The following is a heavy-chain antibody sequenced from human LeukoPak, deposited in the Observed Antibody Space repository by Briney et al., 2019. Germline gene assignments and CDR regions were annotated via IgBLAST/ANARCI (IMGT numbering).Heavy chain of an antibody. CDR3: ARGASSSSGHYYYYYMDV. CDR1: GGSISSGGYY. J-gene: IGHJ6*03. Sequence: PSQTLSLTCTVSGGSISSGGYYWSWIRQHPGKGLEWIGYIYCSGSTYYNPSLKSRVTISVDTSKNQFSLKLSSVTAADTAVYYCARGASSSSGHYYYYYMDVWGKGTTVTVSS. CDR2: IYCSGST. V-gene: IGHV4-31*03. D-gene: IGHD6-6*01.